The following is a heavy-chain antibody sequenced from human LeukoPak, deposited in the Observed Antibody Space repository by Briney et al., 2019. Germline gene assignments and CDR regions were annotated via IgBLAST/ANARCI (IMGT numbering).Heavy chain of an antibody. Sequence: PGGSLRLSCAASGFTFGSYAMYWVRQAPGKGLEWVSGIFGSGGSAHYADSVKGRFTISRDNSKNTVYLQMDSLRAEDTATYYRAKTTTGYSSGRYPAWPIDYWGQGTLVTVSS. CDR1: GFTFGSYA. D-gene: IGHD2-15*01. V-gene: IGHV3-23*01. J-gene: IGHJ4*02. CDR3: AKTTTGYSSGRYPAWPIDY. CDR2: IFGSGGSA.